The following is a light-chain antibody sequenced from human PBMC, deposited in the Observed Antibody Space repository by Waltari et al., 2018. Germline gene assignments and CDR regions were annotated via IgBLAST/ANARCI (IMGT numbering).Light chain of an antibody. V-gene: IGKV3-20*01. J-gene: IGKJ1*01. CDR3: QQYGRSPWT. CDR1: QSVSSNY. CDR2: DAS. Sequence: FVLTQSPGTLSLSPGERVTLSCRASQSVSSNYLAWYQQKPGQAPRLLIYDASNRATGIADRFSGSGSGTDFTLTISRLAPEDVAVYYCQQYGRSPWTFGQGTKVEIK.